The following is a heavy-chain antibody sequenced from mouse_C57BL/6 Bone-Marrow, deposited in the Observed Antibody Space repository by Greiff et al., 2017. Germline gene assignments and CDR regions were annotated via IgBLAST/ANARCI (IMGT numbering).Heavy chain of an antibody. J-gene: IGHJ3*01. D-gene: IGHD2-4*01. CDR3: ARRAKYDYSFAY. CDR2: IYWDDAK. CDR1: GFSLSTSGMG. Sequence: QVTLKVSGPGILQSSQTLSLTCSFSGFSLSTSGMGVSWIRQPSGKGLEWLAHIYWDDAKRYNPFLKSRLTISKDTSRNQGYLESTSVDTADTATYYCARRAKYDYSFAYWGQGTLVTVSA. V-gene: IGHV8-12*01.